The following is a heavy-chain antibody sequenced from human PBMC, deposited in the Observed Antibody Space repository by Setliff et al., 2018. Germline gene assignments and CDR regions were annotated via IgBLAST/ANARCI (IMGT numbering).Heavy chain of an antibody. V-gene: IGHV3-23*01. CDR2: ISGSGGST. Sequence: GGSLRLSCAASGFTFSSYAMSWVRQAPGKGLEWVSAISGSGGSTYYADSVKGRFTISRDNSKSTLYLQMSSLRAEDTAVYYCAKDYQSDSGWDFDYWGQGTLVTVSS. CDR3: AKDYQSDSGWDFDY. CDR1: GFTFSSYA. D-gene: IGHD6-19*01. J-gene: IGHJ4*02.